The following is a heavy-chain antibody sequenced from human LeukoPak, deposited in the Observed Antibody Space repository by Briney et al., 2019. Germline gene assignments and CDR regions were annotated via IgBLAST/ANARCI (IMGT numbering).Heavy chain of an antibody. CDR2: ISANGDTT. V-gene: IGHV3-23*01. Sequence: GGSLRLSCAASGFTYRIYAMNWVRQAPGKGLEWVSSISANGDTTYYADSVKGRFTISRDNSKNTLYLQMNSLRAEDTAVYYCAKGEVFLTGYYKSLDYWGQGTLVTVSS. CDR3: AKGEVFLTGYYKSLDY. J-gene: IGHJ4*02. D-gene: IGHD3-9*01. CDR1: GFTYRIYA.